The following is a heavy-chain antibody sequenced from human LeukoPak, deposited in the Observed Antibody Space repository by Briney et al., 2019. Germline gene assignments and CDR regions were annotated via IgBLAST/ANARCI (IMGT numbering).Heavy chain of an antibody. Sequence: ASVKVSCKTSGYIFTTYFIHWVRQAPGQGLEWMGGINPYSGDTKYAQKFQGRVTMTRDTSISTAYMELSRLMSDDTAVYYCARYWAEPAATDDAFDIWGQGTMVVVSS. CDR2: INPYSGDT. D-gene: IGHD2-15*01. CDR3: ARYWAEPAATDDAFDI. CDR1: GYIFTTYF. J-gene: IGHJ3*02. V-gene: IGHV1-2*02.